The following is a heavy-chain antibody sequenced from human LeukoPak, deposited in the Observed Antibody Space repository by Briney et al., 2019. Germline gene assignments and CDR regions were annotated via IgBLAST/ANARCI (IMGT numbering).Heavy chain of an antibody. D-gene: IGHD3-3*01. CDR3: AGDPRVLDYDETPSTYGMDV. CDR2: INPSGGSA. J-gene: IGHJ6*01. V-gene: IGHV1-46*01. Sequence: ASVKVSCKTSGYTFTSYYMHWVRQAPGQGLEWMGMINPSGGSASYAQKFQGRVTMTRDTSTSTVYMELSSLRSEDTAVYYCAGDPRVLDYDETPSTYGMDVLGQGNQVNVS. CDR1: GYTFTSYY.